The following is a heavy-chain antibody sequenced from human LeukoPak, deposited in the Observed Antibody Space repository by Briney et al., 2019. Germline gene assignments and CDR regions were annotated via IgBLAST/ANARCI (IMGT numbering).Heavy chain of an antibody. CDR3: ARDGSYGPSDYYYGMDV. V-gene: IGHV4-59*01. CDR2: ISYSGST. Sequence: PSETLSLTCTVSGGSISSYYLSWIRQPPGKGLEWIGYISYSGSTNYNPSLKSRVTISVDTSKKQFSLKLSSVTAADTAVYYCARDGSYGPSDYYYGMDVWGQGTTVTVSS. D-gene: IGHD5-18*01. J-gene: IGHJ6*02. CDR1: GGSISSYY.